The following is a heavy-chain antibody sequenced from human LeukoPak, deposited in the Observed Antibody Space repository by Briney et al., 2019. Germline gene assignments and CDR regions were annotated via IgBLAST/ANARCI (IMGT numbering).Heavy chain of an antibody. D-gene: IGHD6-19*01. V-gene: IGHV3-9*03. Sequence: PGGSLRLSCAASGFTFDDYAMHWVRQAPGKGLEWVSGISWNSGSIGYADSVKGRFTISRDNAKNSLYLQMNSLRAEDMALYYCASGWYGGPLDYWGQGTLVTVSS. CDR2: ISWNSGSI. CDR3: ASGWYGGPLDY. CDR1: GFTFDDYA. J-gene: IGHJ4*02.